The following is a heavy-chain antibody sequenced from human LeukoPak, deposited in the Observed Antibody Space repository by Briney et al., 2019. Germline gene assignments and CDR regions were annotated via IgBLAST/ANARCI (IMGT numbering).Heavy chain of an antibody. J-gene: IGHJ4*02. CDR1: GFTFSSYW. Sequence: PGGPLRLSCAASGFTFSSYWMSWVRQAPGKGLEWVSAISGSGGSTYYADSVKGRFTISRDNSKNTLYLQMNSLRAEDTAVYYCAKAGQWLVYFDYWGQGTLVTVSS. CDR3: AKAGQWLVYFDY. D-gene: IGHD6-19*01. V-gene: IGHV3-23*01. CDR2: ISGSGGST.